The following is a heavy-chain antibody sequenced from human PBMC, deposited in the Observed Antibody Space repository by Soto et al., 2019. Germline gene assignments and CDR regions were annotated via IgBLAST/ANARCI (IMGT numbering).Heavy chain of an antibody. J-gene: IGHJ4*01. V-gene: IGHV6-1*01. Sequence: RTDAVGGGKVSRNSGAWNWSRQYASRGLEWLGRTYYRSKWYNDYAVSVKSRITINPDTSKNQFSLQLNSVTPEDTAVYYCARDSVAGTSFFRYCGQGTLVTVSS. CDR2: TYYRSKWYN. D-gene: IGHD6-19*01. CDR3: ARDSVAGTSFFRY. CDR1: GGKVSRNSGA.